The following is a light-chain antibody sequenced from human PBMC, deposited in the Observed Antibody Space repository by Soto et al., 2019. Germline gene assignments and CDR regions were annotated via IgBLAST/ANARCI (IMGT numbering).Light chain of an antibody. CDR3: QQYGSSSWT. Sequence: EIVVTQTPGTLSLSPGERATLSCRASQGVSSSHLAWYQQKPGQAPRPLIYGASSRAIGIPDRFSGRGSGTDFTLTIRRLEPEVFAVYYCQQYGSSSWTSSQGTKVEIK. CDR2: GAS. V-gene: IGKV3-20*01. J-gene: IGKJ1*01. CDR1: QGVSSSH.